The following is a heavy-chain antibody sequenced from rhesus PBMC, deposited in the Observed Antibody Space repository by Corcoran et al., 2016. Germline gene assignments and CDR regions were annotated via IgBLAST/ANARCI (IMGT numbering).Heavy chain of an antibody. CDR3: TSGADGSWDAFDF. J-gene: IGHJ3*01. CDR1: GFTFSDYY. Sequence: EVQLVESGGGLVQPGGSLRFSCATSGFTFSDYYMSWVRQSPGKGLEWVSSIISANIYIYYADSVKGRFTISRDNARNSLSLQMNSLKTEDTAVYYCTSGADGSWDAFDFWGQGLRVTVSS. CDR2: IISANIYI. D-gene: IGHD6-25*01. V-gene: IGHV3S16*01.